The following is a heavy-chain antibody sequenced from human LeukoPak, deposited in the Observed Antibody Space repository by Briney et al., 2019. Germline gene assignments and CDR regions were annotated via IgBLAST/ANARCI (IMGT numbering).Heavy chain of an antibody. CDR3: ARNPTRSKNLTPYNDY. Sequence: GESLKISCKVSGYSFTGYWIGWVRQMPGKGLEWMGIIYPDDSDTRYSPPFQGQVSISADKSISTAYLQWSSLKASDTAMYYCARNPTRSKNLTPYNDYWGQGTLVTVSS. V-gene: IGHV5-51*01. D-gene: IGHD1-1*01. CDR1: GYSFTGYW. CDR2: IYPDDSDT. J-gene: IGHJ4*02.